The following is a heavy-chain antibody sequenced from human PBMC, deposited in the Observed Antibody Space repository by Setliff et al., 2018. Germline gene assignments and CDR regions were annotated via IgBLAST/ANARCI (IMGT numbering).Heavy chain of an antibody. CDR1: GFTFSSYS. CDR3: ARGLSYYDSSGYLLAPYAFDI. J-gene: IGHJ3*02. Sequence: GGSLRLSCAASGFTFSSYSMNWVRQAPGKGLEWVSSISSSSSYIYYADSVKGRFTISRDNAKNSLYLQMNSLRAEDTAVYYCARGLSYYDSSGYLLAPYAFDIWGQGTMVTVSS. CDR2: ISSSSSYI. V-gene: IGHV3-21*01. D-gene: IGHD3-22*01.